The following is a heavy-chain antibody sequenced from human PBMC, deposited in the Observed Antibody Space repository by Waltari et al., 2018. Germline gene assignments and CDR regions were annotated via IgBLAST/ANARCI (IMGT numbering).Heavy chain of an antibody. V-gene: IGHV1-2*02. D-gene: IGHD2-15*01. CDR1: GYTFTGYY. CDR2: INPSTGGT. CDR3: ARDLSNHGSHY. Sequence: QVQLVQSGAEVKKPGASVKVSCKASGYTFTGYYMHWVRQAPGQGLEWMGWINPSTGGTNYAQKFQGRVTMTRDTSISTAYMELSRLRSDDTAVYYCARDLSNHGSHYWGQGTLVTVSS. J-gene: IGHJ4*02.